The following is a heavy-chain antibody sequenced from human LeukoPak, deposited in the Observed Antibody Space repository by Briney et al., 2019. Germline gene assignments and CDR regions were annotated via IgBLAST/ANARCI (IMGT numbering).Heavy chain of an antibody. CDR3: AKDLHYYDSSGYYHEGY. CDR1: GFTFSSCA. Sequence: GGSLRLSCAASGFTFSSCAMSWVRQASGKGLEWVSGISGRGGSTYYADSVKGRFTISRDNSKNTLYLQMNSLRAEDTAVYYCAKDLHYYDSSGYYHEGYCGQGTLVSVSS. D-gene: IGHD3-22*01. V-gene: IGHV3-23*01. CDR2: ISGRGGST. J-gene: IGHJ4*02.